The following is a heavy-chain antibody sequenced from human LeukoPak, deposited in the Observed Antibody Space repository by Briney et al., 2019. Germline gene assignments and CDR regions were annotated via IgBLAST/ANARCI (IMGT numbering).Heavy chain of an antibody. D-gene: IGHD6-19*01. Sequence: SQTLSLTCTVSGGSISSGSYYWSWIRQPAGKGLEWIGRIYTSGSTNYNPSLKGRVTISVDTSKNQFSPKLSSVTAADTAVYYCARVPFIAVAEDLYWYFDLWGRGALVTVSS. V-gene: IGHV4-61*02. J-gene: IGHJ2*01. CDR2: IYTSGST. CDR1: GGSISSGSYY. CDR3: ARVPFIAVAEDLYWYFDL.